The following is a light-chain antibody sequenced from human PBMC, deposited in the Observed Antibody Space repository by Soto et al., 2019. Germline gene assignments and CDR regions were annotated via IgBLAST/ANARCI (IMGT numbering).Light chain of an antibody. J-gene: IGLJ3*02. CDR2: LEGSGSY. Sequence: QLVLTQSSSASASLGSSVKLTCTLSSGHSSYIIAWHQQQPGKAPRYLMKLEGSGSYNKGSAVPDRFSGSSSEADRYLTNSNLQFEDEADYYCETWDSNTRMFGGGTKHTVL. CDR3: ETWDSNTRM. CDR1: SGHSSYI. V-gene: IGLV4-60*02.